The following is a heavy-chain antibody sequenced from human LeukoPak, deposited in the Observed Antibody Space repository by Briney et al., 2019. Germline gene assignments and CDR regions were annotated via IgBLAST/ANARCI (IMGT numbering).Heavy chain of an antibody. J-gene: IGHJ4*02. CDR3: ARTLDWGSPAY. Sequence: SETLSLTCTVSDYSINSGYYWGWIRQPPGKGLEWIGSIYYSGSTYYNPFLKSRVTISVDTSKNQFSLKLSSVTAADTAVYYCARTLDWGSPAYWGQGTLVTVSS. CDR2: IYYSGST. CDR1: DYSINSGYY. D-gene: IGHD7-27*01. V-gene: IGHV4-38-2*02.